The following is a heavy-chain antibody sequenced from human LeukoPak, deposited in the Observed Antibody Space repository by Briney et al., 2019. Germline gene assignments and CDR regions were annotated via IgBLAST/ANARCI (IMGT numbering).Heavy chain of an antibody. J-gene: IGHJ5*02. Sequence: ASVKVSFKASGYTFTSYYMHWVRQPPGQGLEWMGIINPSGGSTSYEQKFQGRVTMTRDMSTSTVYMELSSLRSEYTAVYYCARAGRIAVRPVCWFDPWGQGTLVTVSS. CDR1: GYTFTSYY. CDR3: ARAGRIAVRPVCWFDP. CDR2: INPSGGST. V-gene: IGHV1-46*01. D-gene: IGHD6-6*01.